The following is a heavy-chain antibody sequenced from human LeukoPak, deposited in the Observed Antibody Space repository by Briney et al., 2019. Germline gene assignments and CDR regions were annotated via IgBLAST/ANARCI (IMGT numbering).Heavy chain of an antibody. CDR3: ARGGYCTNGVCLNWFDP. D-gene: IGHD2-8*01. CDR2: IIPIFGTA. J-gene: IGHJ5*02. V-gene: IGHV1-69*01. Sequence: ASVKVSCKASGGTFSSYAISWVRQAPGQGLEWMGGIIPIFGTANYAQKFRGRVTITADESTSTAYMELSSLRSEDTAVYYCARGGYCTNGVCLNWFDPWGQGTLVTVSS. CDR1: GGTFSSYA.